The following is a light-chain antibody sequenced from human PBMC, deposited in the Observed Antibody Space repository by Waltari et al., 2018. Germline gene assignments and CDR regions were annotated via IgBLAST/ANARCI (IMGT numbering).Light chain of an antibody. CDR3: SSYTSTSTPYV. CDR1: TRNVGRSNY. J-gene: IGLJ1*01. Sequence: QSALTQPASVFGSPGQSITLSCTGTTRNVGRSNYVSWYQQHPGKAPKLMICDVSDRPSGVSNRFSGSKSGNTASLTISGLQAEDEADYYCSSYTSTSTPYVFGTGTKVTVL. V-gene: IGLV2-14*03. CDR2: DVS.